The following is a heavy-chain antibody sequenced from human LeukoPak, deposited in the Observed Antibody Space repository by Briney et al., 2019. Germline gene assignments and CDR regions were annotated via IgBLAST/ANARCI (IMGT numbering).Heavy chain of an antibody. D-gene: IGHD2-2*01. J-gene: IGHJ6*03. CDR2: IYYSGST. CDR3: ARVGSTISYYYYMDV. V-gene: IGHV4-39*07. Sequence: SETLSLTCTVSGGSISSSSYYWGWIRQPPGKGLEWIGSIYYSGSTYYNPSLKSRVTISVDTSKNQFSLKLSSVTAADTAVYYCARVGSTISYYYYMDVWGKGTTVTISS. CDR1: GGSISSSSYY.